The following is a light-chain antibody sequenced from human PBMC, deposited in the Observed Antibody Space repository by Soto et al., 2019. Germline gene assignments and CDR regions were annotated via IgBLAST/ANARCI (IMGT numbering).Light chain of an antibody. CDR3: QSYEHSLGGSGV. V-gene: IGLV1-40*01. CDR2: GNN. CDR1: SSNIGAGYD. Sequence: QSVLTQPPSVSGAPGPRVTISCTGSSSNIGAGYDVHWYHQLPGTAAKVLVYGNNNRPSGVPDRFSGSKSGTSAFLAITGLQAEDEADYFCQSYEHSLGGSGVFGTGTHVTLL. J-gene: IGLJ1*01.